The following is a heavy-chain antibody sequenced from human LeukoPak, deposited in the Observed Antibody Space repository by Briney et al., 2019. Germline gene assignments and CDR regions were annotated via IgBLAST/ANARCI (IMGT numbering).Heavy chain of an antibody. CDR1: GGSITGYY. Sequence: SETLSLTCAVYGGSITGYYWSWIRQTPGRGLEWVGEIHYSGATSYNPSLKSRATISTDTSKNQFSLRLSSVTAADTAVYYCARGNILTGYCFDFWGQGALVTVSS. CDR2: IHYSGAT. J-gene: IGHJ4*02. D-gene: IGHD3-9*01. CDR3: ARGNILTGYCFDF. V-gene: IGHV4-34*01.